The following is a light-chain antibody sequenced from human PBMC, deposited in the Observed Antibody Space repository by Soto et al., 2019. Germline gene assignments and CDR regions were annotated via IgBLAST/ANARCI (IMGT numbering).Light chain of an antibody. Sequence: QSVLTQPASVSGSPGQSITISCTGTSRDVGGYNYVSWYQQHPGKATKLMIYDVSNRPSGVSNRFSGSKSGNTASLTISGLQAEDEADYYCSSYTSSSTLYVFGTGTKVTVL. J-gene: IGLJ1*01. CDR1: SRDVGGYNY. CDR2: DVS. CDR3: SSYTSSSTLYV. V-gene: IGLV2-14*01.